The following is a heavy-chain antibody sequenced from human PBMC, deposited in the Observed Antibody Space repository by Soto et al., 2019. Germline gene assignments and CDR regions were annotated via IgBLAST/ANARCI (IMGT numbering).Heavy chain of an antibody. Sequence: QVQLVQSGAEVKKPGSSVEVSCKASGGSFSRYTFSWVRQAPGQGLEWMGRIVPTLNIANYAPKFQGRVSFSADKSTGTVYMELRSRTSADTDVYYCARGPTYSAGSYYINCGQGTLVTVS. CDR2: IVPTLNIA. CDR1: GGSFSRYT. V-gene: IGHV1-69*02. CDR3: ARGPTYSAGSYYIN. J-gene: IGHJ4*02. D-gene: IGHD3-10*01.